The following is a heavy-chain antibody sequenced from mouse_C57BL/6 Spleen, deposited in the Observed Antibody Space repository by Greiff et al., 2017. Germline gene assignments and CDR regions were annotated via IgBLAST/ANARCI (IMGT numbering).Heavy chain of an antibody. CDR2: ISSGSSTI. CDR3: ARFPAGFAY. Sequence: EVQRVESGGGLVKPGGSLKLSCAASGFTFSDYGMHWVRQAPEKGLEWVAYISSGSSTIYYADTVKGRFTIARDNAQNTRFLQMTSLRSEDTAMYYCARFPAGFAYWGQGTLVTVSA. CDR1: GFTFSDYG. J-gene: IGHJ3*01. V-gene: IGHV5-17*01.